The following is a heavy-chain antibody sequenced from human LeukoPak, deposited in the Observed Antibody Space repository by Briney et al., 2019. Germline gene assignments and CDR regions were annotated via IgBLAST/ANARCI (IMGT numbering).Heavy chain of an antibody. CDR1: GFSFNIHA. CDR2: IGGSDDT. CDR3: AKDAIPRNSVWDYFDY. D-gene: IGHD7-27*01. V-gene: IGHV3-23*01. J-gene: IGHJ4*02. Sequence: GGSLRLSCAASGFSFNIHAMTWVRQAPGKGREWVAVIGGSDDTHYADSVKGRFAVSRDDSTNTVFLQMNSLRADDSAIYYCAKDAIPRNSVWDYFDYWGQGTLVTVSS.